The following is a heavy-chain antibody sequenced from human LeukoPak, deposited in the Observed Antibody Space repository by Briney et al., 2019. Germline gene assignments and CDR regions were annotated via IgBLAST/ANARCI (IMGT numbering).Heavy chain of an antibody. CDR2: IDWDDDK. CDR1: GFSLSTSGMC. V-gene: IGHV2-70*17. CDR3: ARDYYDSSSTIRFDP. J-gene: IGHJ5*02. D-gene: IGHD3-22*01. Sequence: ESGPTLVNPTQTLTLTCTFSGFSLSTSGMCVSWIRQPPGKALEWLARIDWDDDKFYSTSLKTRLTISKDTSKNQVVLTMTNMDPVDTATYYCARDYYDSSSTIRFDPWGQGTLVTASS.